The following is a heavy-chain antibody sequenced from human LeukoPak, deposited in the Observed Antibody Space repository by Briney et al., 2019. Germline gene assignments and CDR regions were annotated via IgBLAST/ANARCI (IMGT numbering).Heavy chain of an antibody. CDR1: GFTFNNAW. Sequence: GGSLRLSCAASGFTFNNAWMSWVRQAPGMGLEWVSSISDSGRTTYYADSVKGRFTISRDNSKNTVYLQMNSLRAEDTALYYCAKGLGFLPQFDYWGQGTLVAVSS. CDR3: AKGLGFLPQFDY. CDR2: ISDSGRTT. J-gene: IGHJ4*02. V-gene: IGHV3-23*01. D-gene: IGHD6-19*01.